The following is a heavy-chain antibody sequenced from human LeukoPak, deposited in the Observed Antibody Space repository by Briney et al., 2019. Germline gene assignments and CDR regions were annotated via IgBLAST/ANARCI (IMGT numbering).Heavy chain of an antibody. V-gene: IGHV4-34*01. D-gene: IGHD3-10*01. J-gene: IGHJ5*02. Sequence: SETLSLTCAVYGGSFSGYYWSWIRQPPGKGLEWIGEINHSGSTNYNPSLKSRVTISVDTSKNQFSLKLSSVTAADTAVYYCARPIRYRGSGFDPWGQGTLVTVSS. CDR3: ARPIRYRGSGFDP. CDR1: GGSFSGYY. CDR2: INHSGST.